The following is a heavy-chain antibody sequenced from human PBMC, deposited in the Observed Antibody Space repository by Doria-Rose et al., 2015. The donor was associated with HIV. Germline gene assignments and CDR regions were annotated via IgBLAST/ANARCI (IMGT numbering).Heavy chain of an antibody. J-gene: IGHJ4*02. V-gene: IGHV1-18*01. CDR1: GYTFTSYG. Sequence: SGYTFTSYGISRVRQAPGRGLEWMGWISAYNGNTNYAQKLQGRVTMTTDTSTSTAYMELRSLRSDDTAVYYCARTRGYSYGWDYFDYWGQGTLVTVSS. CDR2: ISAYNGNT. D-gene: IGHD5-18*01. CDR3: ARTRGYSYGWDYFDY.